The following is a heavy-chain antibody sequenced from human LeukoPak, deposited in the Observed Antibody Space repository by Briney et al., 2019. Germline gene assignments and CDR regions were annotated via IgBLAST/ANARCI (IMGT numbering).Heavy chain of an antibody. J-gene: IGHJ4*02. CDR1: GFTFSSYG. V-gene: IGHV3-30*18. Sequence: GGCLRLSRAACGFTFSSYGMHWVRQAPGKGREGVAVISYDGSNKYYADAVKGRFTISRHNSQNTMYLQMNSVGAEDTAVYYCAKDQYRYCSGGSCYSFDYWGQGTLVTVSS. CDR2: ISYDGSNK. D-gene: IGHD2-15*01. CDR3: AKDQYRYCSGGSCYSFDY.